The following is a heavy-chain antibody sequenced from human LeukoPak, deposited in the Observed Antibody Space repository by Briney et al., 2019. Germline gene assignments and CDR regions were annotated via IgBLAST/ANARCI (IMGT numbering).Heavy chain of an antibody. CDR2: INPNSGGT. CDR1: GYTFTGYY. Sequence: GASVKVSCKTSGYTFTGYYMHWVRQAPGQRLEWMGWINPNSGGTNYAQKFQGRVTMTRDTSIGTAYMELSRLRSDDTAVYYCASSVSYCSSTSCRPGDAFDIWGQGTMVTVSS. CDR3: ASSVSYCSSTSCRPGDAFDI. J-gene: IGHJ3*02. V-gene: IGHV1-2*02. D-gene: IGHD2-2*01.